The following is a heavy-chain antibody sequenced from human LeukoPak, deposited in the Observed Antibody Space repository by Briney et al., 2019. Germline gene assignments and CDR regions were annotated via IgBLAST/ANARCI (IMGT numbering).Heavy chain of an antibody. J-gene: IGHJ3*02. D-gene: IGHD3-22*01. Sequence: GASVKVSCKASGYTFTSYGISWVRQAPGQGLEWMGWISAYHGNTYYAQKLQGRVTLTTDTSTNTAYMELRSLRSDDTAVYYRARDLYYYDSSGYHDVFDIWGQGTMVTVSS. V-gene: IGHV1-18*01. CDR1: GYTFTSYG. CDR2: ISAYHGNT. CDR3: ARDLYYYDSSGYHDVFDI.